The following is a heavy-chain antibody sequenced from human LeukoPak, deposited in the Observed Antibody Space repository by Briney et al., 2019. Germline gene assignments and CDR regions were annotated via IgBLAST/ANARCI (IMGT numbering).Heavy chain of an antibody. V-gene: IGHV3-30*02. CDR3: AKDGIELPAFDI. CDR2: IRYDGSNK. CDR1: GFTFSSYG. J-gene: IGHJ3*02. Sequence: GGSLRLSCAVSGFTFSSYGMHWVRQAPGKGLEWVAFIRYDGSNKYYADSVKGRFTISRDNSKNTLYLQMNSLRAEDTAVYYCAKDGIELPAFDIWGQGTMVTVSS. D-gene: IGHD5-12*01.